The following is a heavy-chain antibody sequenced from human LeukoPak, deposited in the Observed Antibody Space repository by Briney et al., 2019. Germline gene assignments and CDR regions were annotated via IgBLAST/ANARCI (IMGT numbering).Heavy chain of an antibody. CDR1: GFTFSSYW. D-gene: IGHD1-7*01. CDR2: ISGSGGST. J-gene: IGHJ4*02. V-gene: IGHV3-23*01. CDR3: AKSELRSSSMSDFDY. Sequence: GGSLRLSCAASGFTFSSYWVSWVRQAPGKGLEWVSAISGSGGSTYYADSVKGRFTISRDNSKNTLYLQMNSLRAEDTAVYYCAKSELRSSSMSDFDYWGQGTLVTASS.